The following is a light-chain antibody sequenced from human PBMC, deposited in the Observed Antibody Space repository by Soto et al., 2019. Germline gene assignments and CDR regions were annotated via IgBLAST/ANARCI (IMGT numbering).Light chain of an antibody. CDR2: DVN. V-gene: IGLV2-8*01. CDR3: VSFAGGTYV. CDR1: SSDVGGYIF. Sequence: QSALTQPPSASGSPGQSATISFTGTSSDVGGYIFVSWYQQHPGKVPKLIIYDVNKRPSGVPDRFSGSKYGNTASLTVSGLQAEDEGDYYCVSFAGGTYVFGTGTKVTVL. J-gene: IGLJ1*01.